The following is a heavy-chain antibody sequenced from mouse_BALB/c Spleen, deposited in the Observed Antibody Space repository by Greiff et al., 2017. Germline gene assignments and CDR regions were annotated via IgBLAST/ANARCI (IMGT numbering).Heavy chain of an antibody. CDR1: GFTFSSFG. V-gene: IGHV5-17*02. CDR2: ISSGSSTI. CDR3: ARKLRGWYFDV. Sequence: EVMLVESGGGLVQPGGSRKLSCAASGFTFSSFGMHWVRQAPEKGLEWVAYISSGSSTIYYADTVKGRFTISRDNPKNTLFLQMTSLRSEDTAMYYCARKLRGWYFDVWGAGTTVTVSS. D-gene: IGHD1-1*01. J-gene: IGHJ1*01.